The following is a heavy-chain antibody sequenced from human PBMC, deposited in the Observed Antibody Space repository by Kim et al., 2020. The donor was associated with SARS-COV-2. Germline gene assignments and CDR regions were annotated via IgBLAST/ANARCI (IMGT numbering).Heavy chain of an antibody. Sequence: SETLSLTCAVYGGSFSGYYWSWIRQPPGKGLEWIGEINHSGSTNYNPSLKSRVTISVDTSKNQFSLKLSSVTAADTAVYYCARTPGVYCGGDCYSTPRQKKRRSGYYFDYWGQGTLVTVSS. CDR3: ARTPGVYCGGDCYSTPRQKKRRSGYYFDY. D-gene: IGHD2-21*02. V-gene: IGHV4-34*01. CDR1: GGSFSGYY. J-gene: IGHJ4*02. CDR2: INHSGST.